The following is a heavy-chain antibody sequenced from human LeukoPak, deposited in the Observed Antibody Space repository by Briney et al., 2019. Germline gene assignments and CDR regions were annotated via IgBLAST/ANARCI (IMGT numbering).Heavy chain of an antibody. CDR3: ARGFPSKRWGSSDFDY. CDR2: INPNSGGT. CDR1: GYTFTGYY. V-gene: IGHV1-2*02. D-gene: IGHD6-6*01. J-gene: IGHJ4*02. Sequence: ASVKVSCKASGYTFTGYYMHWVRQAPGQGLGWMGWINPNSGGTNYAQKFQGRVTMTRDTSISTAYMELSRLRSDDTAVYYCARGFPSKRWGSSDFDYWGQGTLVTVSS.